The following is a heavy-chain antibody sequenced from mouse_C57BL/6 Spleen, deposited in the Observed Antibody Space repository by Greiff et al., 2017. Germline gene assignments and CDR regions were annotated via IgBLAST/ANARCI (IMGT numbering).Heavy chain of an antibody. D-gene: IGHD2-1*01. J-gene: IGHJ1*03. CDR3: ATLYGNYDWYFDV. Sequence: VQLQQSGAELARPGASVKLSCKASGYTFTSYGISWVKQRPGQGLEWIGDIYPGSGSTNYNEKFKSKATLTVDTSSSTAYMQLSSLTSEDSAVYYCATLYGNYDWYFDVWGTGTTVTVSS. CDR1: GYTFTSYG. CDR2: IYPGSGST. V-gene: IGHV1-55*01.